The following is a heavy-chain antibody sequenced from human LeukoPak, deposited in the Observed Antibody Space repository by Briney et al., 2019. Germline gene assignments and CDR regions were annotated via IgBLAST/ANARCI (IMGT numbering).Heavy chain of an antibody. CDR2: VRSDGGIK. CDR3: AKDLPAAYFDY. D-gene: IGHD2-2*01. CDR1: GFTFSNYG. J-gene: IGHJ4*02. V-gene: IGHV3-30*02. Sequence: GGSLRLSCAASGFTFSNYGIHWVRQAPGKGLEWVAFVRSDGGIKYYADSVRGRFTISRDNSRTTVYLQMNSLRAEDTAVYHCAKDLPAAYFDYWGQGTLVTVSS.